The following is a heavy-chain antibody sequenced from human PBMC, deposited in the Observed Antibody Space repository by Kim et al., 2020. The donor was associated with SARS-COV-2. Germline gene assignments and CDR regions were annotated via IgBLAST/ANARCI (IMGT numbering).Heavy chain of an antibody. CDR2: ISSGSTYR. CDR3: ASRYCSSTSCLNYYYYG. V-gene: IGHV3-21*06. D-gene: IGHD2-2*01. Sequence: GGPLRLSCAASGFTFSSYSMIWVRQAPGKGLEWVSSISSGSTYRHYADSVKGRFTISRDNAKNSLYLQMNSLRAEDTAVYYCASRYCSSTSCLNYYYYG. CDR1: GFTFSSYS. J-gene: IGHJ6*01.